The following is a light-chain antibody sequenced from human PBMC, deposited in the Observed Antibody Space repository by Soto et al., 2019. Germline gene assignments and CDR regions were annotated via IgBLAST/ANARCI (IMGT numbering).Light chain of an antibody. CDR2: WAS. CDR3: QSYYCCPRS. J-gene: IGKJ5*01. V-gene: IGKV4-1*01. CDR1: QRLLYSSDNKNY. Sequence: DIVVTQSPDSLAVSLGERSTINCQSSQRLLYSSDNKNYLRWYQQKPGQPPKLLIYWASTRESGVPERFSGAGSGQYFTHTTTSQQAEHAEVYDCQSYYCCPRSFGRG.